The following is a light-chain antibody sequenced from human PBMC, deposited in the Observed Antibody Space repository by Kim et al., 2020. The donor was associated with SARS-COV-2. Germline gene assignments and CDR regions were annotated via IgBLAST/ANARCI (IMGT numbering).Light chain of an antibody. CDR1: KLGDKY. CDR2: QDA. J-gene: IGLJ2*01. Sequence: ELTQPPSVSVSPGQTASITCSGDKLGDKYVCWYQQKPGQSPVLVIYQDAKRPSGIPERFSGSNSGDTATLTIRGTQAMDEADYYCQAWDSGVVFGGGTQLTVL. V-gene: IGLV3-1*01. CDR3: QAWDSGVV.